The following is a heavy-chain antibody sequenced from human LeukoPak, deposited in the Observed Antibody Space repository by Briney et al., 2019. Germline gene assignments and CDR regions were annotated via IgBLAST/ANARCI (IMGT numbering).Heavy chain of an antibody. Sequence: SETLSLTCTVSGGSFSGYYWSWIRQPPGKGLEWIGEINHSGSTNYNPSLKSRVTISVDTSKNQFSLKLSSVTAADTAVYYCARGATWIQLWLRRYFDYWGQGTLVTVSS. CDR2: INHSGST. D-gene: IGHD5-18*01. CDR1: GGSFSGYY. V-gene: IGHV4-34*01. CDR3: ARGATWIQLWLRRYFDY. J-gene: IGHJ4*02.